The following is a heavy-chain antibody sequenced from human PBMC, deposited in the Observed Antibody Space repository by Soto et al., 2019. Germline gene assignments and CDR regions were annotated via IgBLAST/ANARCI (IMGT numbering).Heavy chain of an antibody. J-gene: IGHJ3*01. Sequence: QVHLEQSGAEVKKPGSSVKVSCKASGGIFKTDAVAWVRQAPGQGLEWVGGLTPLYGTANYAQKFQGRVTITAYESTGAAYMEVCSLRAEDTAVYYCVRDLTLVYRSGGDGFEVWGQGTMVTVSS. CDR2: LTPLYGTA. CDR3: VRDLTLVYRSGGDGFEV. V-gene: IGHV1-69*01. CDR1: GGIFKTDA. D-gene: IGHD2-2*02.